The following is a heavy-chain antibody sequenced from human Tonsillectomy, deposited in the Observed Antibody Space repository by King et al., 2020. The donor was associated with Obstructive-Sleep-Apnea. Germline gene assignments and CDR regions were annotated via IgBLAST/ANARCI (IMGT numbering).Heavy chain of an antibody. CDR1: GFTFSNYG. V-gene: IGHV3-30*03. J-gene: IGHJ4*02. CDR3: ARHLDYGDYVEKVFDY. Sequence: VQLVESGGGVVQPGRSLRLSCAASGFTFSNYGMHWVRQAPGKGLEWVALISYDGSNKYYADSVKGRFTISRDISKNTLYLQMNSLRPDDTAMYYCARHLDYGDYVEKVFDYWGQGTLVTVSS. CDR2: ISYDGSNK. D-gene: IGHD4-17*01.